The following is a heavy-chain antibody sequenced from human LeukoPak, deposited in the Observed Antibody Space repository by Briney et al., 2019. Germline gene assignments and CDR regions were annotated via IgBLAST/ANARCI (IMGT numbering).Heavy chain of an antibody. Sequence: GGSLRLSCSASGFTFSSYAMHWVRQAPGKGLEYVSAISNNGGSKYYADSVKGRFTISRDNSKNTLYLQMNSLRTEDTAVYFCAKEIYYDSSAFFDYWGQGTLVTVSS. CDR2: ISNNGGSK. CDR3: AKEIYYDSSAFFDY. V-gene: IGHV3-64*04. J-gene: IGHJ4*02. D-gene: IGHD3-22*01. CDR1: GFTFSSYA.